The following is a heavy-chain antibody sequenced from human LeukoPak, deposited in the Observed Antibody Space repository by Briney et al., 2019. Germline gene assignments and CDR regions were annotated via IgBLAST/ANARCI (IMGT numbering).Heavy chain of an antibody. V-gene: IGHV1-2*02. CDR2: INPNSGGT. Sequence: ASVKVSCKASGYTFTGYHMHWVRQAPGQGLEWMGWINPNSGGTNYAQKFQGRVTMTRDTSISTAYMELSRLRSDDTAVYYCARFGRRVAAYFDYWGQGTLVTVSS. CDR3: ARFGRRVAAYFDY. J-gene: IGHJ4*02. D-gene: IGHD2-15*01. CDR1: GYTFTGYH.